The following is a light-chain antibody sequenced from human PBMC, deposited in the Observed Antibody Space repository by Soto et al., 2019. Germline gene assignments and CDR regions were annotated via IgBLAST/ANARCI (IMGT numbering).Light chain of an antibody. Sequence: EIVVTQSPATLSVSPGEGATLSCRASQSVSTNLAWYQQKPGQAPRLLIYGASTRATGIPARFSGSGSGTEFTLTISSLQSEDSALYYCQHYGSWPTFGPGTKVDIK. V-gene: IGKV3-15*01. J-gene: IGKJ3*01. CDR1: QSVSTN. CDR2: GAS. CDR3: QHYGSWPT.